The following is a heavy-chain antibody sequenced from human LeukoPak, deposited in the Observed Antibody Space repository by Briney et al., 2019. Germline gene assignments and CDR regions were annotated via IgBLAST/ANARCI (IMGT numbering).Heavy chain of an antibody. CDR3: ARAGLGELSLFDY. D-gene: IGHD3-16*02. Sequence: EASVKVSCKASGGTFSSYAISWVRQAPGQGLEWMGRIIPIFGIANYAQKFQGRVTITADKSTSTAYMEQSSLRSEDTAVYYCARAGLGELSLFDYWGQGTLVTVSS. CDR2: IIPIFGIA. J-gene: IGHJ4*02. CDR1: GGTFSSYA. V-gene: IGHV1-69*04.